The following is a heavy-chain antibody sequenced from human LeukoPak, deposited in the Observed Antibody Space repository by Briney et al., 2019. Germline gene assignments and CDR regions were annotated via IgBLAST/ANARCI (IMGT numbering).Heavy chain of an antibody. CDR1: GGSISSSSYY. J-gene: IGHJ4*02. D-gene: IGHD3-22*01. CDR2: IYYSGST. CDR3: ASLTYYYDSSGYN. V-gene: IGHV4-39*01. Sequence: PSETLSLTCTVSGGSISSSSYYWGWIRQPPGKGLEWIGSIYYSGSTYYNPSLKSRVTISVDTSKNQFSLKLSSVTAADTAVYYCASLTYYYDSSGYNWGQGTLVTVSS.